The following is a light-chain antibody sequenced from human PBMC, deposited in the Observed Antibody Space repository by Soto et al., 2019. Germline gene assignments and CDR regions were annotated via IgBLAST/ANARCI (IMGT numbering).Light chain of an antibody. V-gene: IGKV3-15*01. CDR3: QQYNNWPPWT. J-gene: IGKJ1*01. Sequence: DIVMTQSPATLSVSPGERATLSCRASQSVSSNFAWYQQKPGQAPRLLLYGASTRATGSPARFSGSGSGTKFTLTISSLQSEDFAVYYCQQYNNWPPWTFGQGTKVEIK. CDR2: GAS. CDR1: QSVSSN.